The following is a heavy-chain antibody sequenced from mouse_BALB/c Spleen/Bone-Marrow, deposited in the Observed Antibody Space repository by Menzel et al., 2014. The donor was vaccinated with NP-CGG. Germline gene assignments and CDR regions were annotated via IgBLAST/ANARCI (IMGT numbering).Heavy chain of an antibody. V-gene: IGHV5-6*01. Sequence: DVQLQESGGDLVKPGGSLKLSCAASGFTFSSYGMSWVRQTPDKRLEWVATISSGGSYTYYPDSVKGRFTISRDNAKNTLYLQMSSLKSEDTAMYYCARIYYGNYVNYWGQGTTLTVSS. D-gene: IGHD2-1*01. CDR1: GFTFSSYG. J-gene: IGHJ2*01. CDR2: ISSGGSYT. CDR3: ARIYYGNYVNY.